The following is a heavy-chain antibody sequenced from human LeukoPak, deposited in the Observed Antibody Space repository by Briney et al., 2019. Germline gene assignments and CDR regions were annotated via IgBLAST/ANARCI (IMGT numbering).Heavy chain of an antibody. CDR1: GGSISSYY. V-gene: IGHV4-59*01. D-gene: IGHD3-10*02. J-gene: IGHJ6*03. Sequence: KPSETLSLTCSVSGGSISSYYWSWIRQPPGKGLEYIGYIHYSGSTNYSPSLKSRVTISVDTSKNQFSLKLTSVTAADTAVYYCARGRGFTMLSYMDGGGKGTTVTVSS. CDR3: ARGRGFTMLSYMDG. CDR2: IHYSGST.